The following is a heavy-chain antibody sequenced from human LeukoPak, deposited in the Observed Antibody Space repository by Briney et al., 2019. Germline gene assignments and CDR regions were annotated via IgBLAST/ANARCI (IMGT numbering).Heavy chain of an antibody. CDR2: INPNSGGT. V-gene: IGHV1-2*02. J-gene: IGHJ4*02. D-gene: IGHD3-22*01. CDR3: ASPTRGYYYDSSGYLDY. Sequence: ASVKVSCKASGYTFTDFYMHWVRQAPGQGLEWMGWINPNSGGTNYAQKFQGRVTMTRDTSISTAYMELSRLRSDDTAVYYCASPTRGYYYDSSGYLDYWGQGTLVTVSS. CDR1: GYTFTDFY.